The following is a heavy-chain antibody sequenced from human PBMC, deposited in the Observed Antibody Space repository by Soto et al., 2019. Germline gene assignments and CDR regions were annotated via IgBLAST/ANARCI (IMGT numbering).Heavy chain of an antibody. D-gene: IGHD1-26*01. J-gene: IGHJ6*02. V-gene: IGHV3-23*01. Sequence: LRLSCAASGFTFSSYAMSWVRQAPGKGLEWVSAISGSGGSTYYADSVKGRFTISRDNSKNTLYLQMNSLRAEDTAVYYCAKGGGSYYGYYYYGMDVWGQGTTVTVSS. CDR3: AKGGGSYYGYYYYGMDV. CDR2: ISGSGGST. CDR1: GFTFSSYA.